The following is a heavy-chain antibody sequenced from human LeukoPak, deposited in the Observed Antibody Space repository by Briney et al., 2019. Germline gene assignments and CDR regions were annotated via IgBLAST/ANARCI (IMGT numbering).Heavy chain of an antibody. CDR3: ARDKTDSSTYSWFDP. Sequence: ASVTVSFKASGYTFTSYYMHWVRQAPGQGLEWMGIINPSGGSTSYAQKFQGRVTMTRDTSTSTIYMELSSLRSEDTAVYYCARDKTDSSTYSWFDPWGQGTLVTVSS. V-gene: IGHV1-46*01. CDR1: GYTFTSYY. J-gene: IGHJ5*02. D-gene: IGHD6-13*01. CDR2: INPSGGST.